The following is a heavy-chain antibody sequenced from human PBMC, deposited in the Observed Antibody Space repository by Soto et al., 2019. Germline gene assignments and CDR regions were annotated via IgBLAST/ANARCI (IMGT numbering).Heavy chain of an antibody. V-gene: IGHV1-69*01. Sequence: QVQLVQSGAEVKKPGSSVKVSCKASGGTFSSYAISWVRQAPGQGLEWMGGIIPIFGTANYAQKFQGRVTITADESTSTAYRELSSLRSEDTAVYYCASGKKGRITMVRGVTPRHYYGMDVWGQGTTVTVSS. CDR3: ASGKKGRITMVRGVTPRHYYGMDV. CDR1: GGTFSSYA. J-gene: IGHJ6*02. CDR2: IIPIFGTA. D-gene: IGHD3-10*01.